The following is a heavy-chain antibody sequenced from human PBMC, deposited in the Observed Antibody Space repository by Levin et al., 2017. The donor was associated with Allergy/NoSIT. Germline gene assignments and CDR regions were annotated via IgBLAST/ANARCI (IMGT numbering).Heavy chain of an antibody. CDR2: IHHGGNS. Sequence: SQTLSLTCAVSGGSISSGNWWSWVRQPPGKGLEWIGEIHHGGNSNYNPSLKGRVTISVDKSKNQFSLNLNSVTAADTAVYYCARDPLRYNWNDVGSWGQGTLVIVSS. CDR1: GGSISSGNW. V-gene: IGHV4-4*02. CDR3: ARDPLRYNWNDVGS. D-gene: IGHD1-20*01. J-gene: IGHJ5*02.